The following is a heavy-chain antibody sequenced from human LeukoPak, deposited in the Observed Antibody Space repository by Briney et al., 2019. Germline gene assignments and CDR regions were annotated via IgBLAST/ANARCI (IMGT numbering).Heavy chain of an antibody. J-gene: IGHJ4*02. CDR3: ATQRPDDFWSGYSD. V-gene: IGHV4-61*02. Sequence: SQTLSLTCSVSGGSISSRSFYWSWVRQPAGRGLEGIGRVYASGTTDYNSSLKGRVTISADTSKHQFSLKLSSVTAADTAVYYCATQRPDDFWSGYSDWGQGSLVTVSS. CDR1: GGSISSRSFY. D-gene: IGHD3-3*01. CDR2: VYASGTT.